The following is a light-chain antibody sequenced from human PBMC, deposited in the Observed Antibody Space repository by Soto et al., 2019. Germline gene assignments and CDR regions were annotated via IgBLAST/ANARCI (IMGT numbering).Light chain of an antibody. Sequence: QSVLTQPPSVSAAPGQKVTISCSGSSSNLGNNYVSWYQQLPGTAPKLLISANSERPSGIPGRFSGSKSGASATLDITGLQTGDEADYYCGTWDNSLSGGVFGGGTKVTVL. CDR2: ANS. J-gene: IGLJ3*02. V-gene: IGLV1-51*02. CDR3: GTWDNSLSGGV. CDR1: SSNLGNNY.